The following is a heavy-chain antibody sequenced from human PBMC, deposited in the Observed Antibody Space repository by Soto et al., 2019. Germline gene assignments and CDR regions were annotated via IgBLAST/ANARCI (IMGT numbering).Heavy chain of an antibody. D-gene: IGHD6-6*01. CDR3: ASQGYSSSWAY. CDR2: IYHSGST. Sequence: SETLSLTCAVSGYSISSGYYWGWIRQPPGKGLEWIGSIYHSGSTYYNPSLKSRVTISVDASKNQFSLKLSSVTAADTAVYYCASQGYSSSWAYWGQGTLVTVSS. J-gene: IGHJ4*02. CDR1: GYSISSGYY. V-gene: IGHV4-38-2*01.